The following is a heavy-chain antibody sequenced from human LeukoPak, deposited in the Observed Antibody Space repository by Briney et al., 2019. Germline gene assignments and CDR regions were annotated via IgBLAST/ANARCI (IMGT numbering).Heavy chain of an antibody. V-gene: IGHV1-46*04. Sequence: ASVKVSCKTSGYTFSTYYMHWVRQAPGQGLEWLGIIHTTDGSTSYTQKMQGRVTMTRDTATSTLYLELSSLRSEDTAVYWCARANGGGLDYWGQGTLITVSS. CDR3: ARANGGGLDY. D-gene: IGHD1-1*01. CDR1: GYTFSTYY. CDR2: IHTTDGST. J-gene: IGHJ4*02.